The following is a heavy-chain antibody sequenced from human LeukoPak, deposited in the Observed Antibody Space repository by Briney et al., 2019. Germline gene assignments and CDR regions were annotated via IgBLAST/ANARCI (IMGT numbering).Heavy chain of an antibody. V-gene: IGHV4-61*02. Sequence: SETLSLTCTVSGGSISSGSYYWSWIRQLAGKGLEWIGRIYTSGSTNYNPSLKSRVTISVDTSKNQFSLKLSSVTAADTAVYYCARERLRFLEWLWDAFDIWGQGTMVTVSS. CDR3: ARERLRFLEWLWDAFDI. D-gene: IGHD3-3*01. CDR1: GGSISSGSYY. CDR2: IYTSGST. J-gene: IGHJ3*02.